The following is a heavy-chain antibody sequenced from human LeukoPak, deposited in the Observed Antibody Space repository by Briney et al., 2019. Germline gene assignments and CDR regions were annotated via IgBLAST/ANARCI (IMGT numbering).Heavy chain of an antibody. CDR2: ISGSGGST. D-gene: IGHD4-17*01. J-gene: IGHJ6*03. Sequence: PGGTLRLSCAASGFTFSSYAMSWVRQAPGKGLEWVSAISGSGGSTYYADSVKGRFTISRDNSKNMLYLEMNSLRAEDTAVYFCAKPYVKMTPVTTHYMDVWGKGTTVTVSS. V-gene: IGHV3-23*01. CDR3: AKPYVKMTPVTTHYMDV. CDR1: GFTFSSYA.